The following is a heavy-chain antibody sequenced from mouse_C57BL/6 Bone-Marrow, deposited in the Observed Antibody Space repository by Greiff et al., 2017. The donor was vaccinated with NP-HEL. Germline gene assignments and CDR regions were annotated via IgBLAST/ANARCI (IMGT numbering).Heavy chain of an antibody. J-gene: IGHJ4*01. V-gene: IGHV1-9*01. CDR3: ARGRWLPPAMDY. Sequence: VQLQQSGAELMKPGASVKLSCKATGYTFTGYWIEWVKQRPGHGLEWIGEILPGIGSTNYNEKFKGKATFTADTSSNTAYLQLSSLTTEDSAIYYCARGRWLPPAMDYWGQGTSVTVSA. D-gene: IGHD2-3*01. CDR2: ILPGIGST. CDR1: GYTFTGYW.